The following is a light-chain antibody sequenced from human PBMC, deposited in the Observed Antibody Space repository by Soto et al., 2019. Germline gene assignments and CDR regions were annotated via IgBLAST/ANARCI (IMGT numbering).Light chain of an antibody. CDR1: GSDVGGYDY. J-gene: IGLJ1*01. CDR2: EVT. V-gene: IGLV2-14*01. Sequence: TISCTGTGSDVGGYDYVSWYQHHPGKAPKVMIYEVTNRPSGVSNRFSGSKSGNTASLTISGLLAEDEADYYCSSYTSSSTYVFGTGTKVTVL. CDR3: SSYTSSSTYV.